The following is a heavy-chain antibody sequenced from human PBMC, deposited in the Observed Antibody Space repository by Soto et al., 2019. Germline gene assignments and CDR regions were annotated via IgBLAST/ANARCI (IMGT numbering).Heavy chain of an antibody. CDR2: IIPVFGTT. CDR1: GGLFSSFA. J-gene: IGHJ4*02. V-gene: IGHV1-69*13. CDR3: ARGGGPYVWFNEF. Sequence: SVKVSCKDSGGLFSSFAISWVRQAPGQGLEWMGGIIPVFGTTNYAQKFQGRVTITADEPTNTAYMELSSLTSDDTAMYYCARGGGPYVWFNEFWGQGTQVTVSS. D-gene: IGHD3-16*01.